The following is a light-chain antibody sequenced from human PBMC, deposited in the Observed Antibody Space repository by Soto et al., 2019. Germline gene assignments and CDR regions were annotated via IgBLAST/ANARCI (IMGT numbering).Light chain of an antibody. Sequence: QSVLTQPPSVSGAPVQGITISCTGTRSNLGAGYDVHWYQQLPGAAPKLLIYANNKRPSGVLDRFSGSKSGTSASLAITGLQAEDEADYYCQSYDNSLSGAWVFGGGTKLTVL. CDR3: QSYDNSLSGAWV. V-gene: IGLV1-40*01. CDR1: RSNLGAGYD. J-gene: IGLJ3*02. CDR2: ANN.